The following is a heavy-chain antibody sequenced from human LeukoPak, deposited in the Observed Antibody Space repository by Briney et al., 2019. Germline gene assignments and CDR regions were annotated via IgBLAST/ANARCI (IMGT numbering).Heavy chain of an antibody. J-gene: IGHJ1*01. Sequence: PSETLSLTCTVSGGSISSYYWSWIRQPPGKGLEWIGYIYYSGSTNYNPSLKSRVTISVDTSKNQFSLKLSSVTAADTAVYYCATVAVAGLGLFYFQHWGQGTLATVSS. CDR3: ATVAVAGLGLFYFQH. CDR2: IYYSGST. V-gene: IGHV4-59*08. D-gene: IGHD6-19*01. CDR1: GGSISSYY.